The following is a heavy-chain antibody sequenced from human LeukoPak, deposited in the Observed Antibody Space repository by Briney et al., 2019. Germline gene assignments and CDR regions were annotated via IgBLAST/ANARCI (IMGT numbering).Heavy chain of an antibody. J-gene: IGHJ3*02. CDR3: ARDIPLYCGGDCYSVGAFDI. Sequence: SETLSLTCTVSGGSISSYYWSWIRQPPGKGLEWIGYIYYSGSTNYNPSLKSRVTISVDTSKNQFSLKLSSVTAADTAVYYCARDIPLYCGGDCYSVGAFDIWGQGTMVTVSS. V-gene: IGHV4-59*12. CDR2: IYYSGST. D-gene: IGHD2-21*02. CDR1: GGSISSYY.